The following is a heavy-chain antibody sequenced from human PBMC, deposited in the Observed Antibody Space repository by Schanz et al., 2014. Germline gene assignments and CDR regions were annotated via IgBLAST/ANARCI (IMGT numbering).Heavy chain of an antibody. CDR2: RWNDGSNK. CDR3: ARDGDFDY. CDR1: GFTFSSYG. J-gene: IGHJ4*02. Sequence: QVQLVESGGGVVQPGRSLRLSCAASGFTFSSYGMHWVRQAPGKGLEWVAIRWNDGSNKYYADSVEGRFTISRDNSKNTLSLQMSRLRAEDTAVYCYARDGDFDYWGQGTLVTVSS. V-gene: IGHV3-33*01.